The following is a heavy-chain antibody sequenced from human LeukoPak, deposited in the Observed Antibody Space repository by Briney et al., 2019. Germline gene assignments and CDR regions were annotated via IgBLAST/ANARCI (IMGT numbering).Heavy chain of an antibody. Sequence: PGGSLRLSCAASGLAFSAYKMHWVRQAPREGLVWVSRISTDGYTTDYADFVQGRFTASRDNTKNTWSLEMNSLRAEDTAVYYCVVGGSPGYWGQGTLVTVSS. V-gene: IGHV3-74*01. D-gene: IGHD2-15*01. CDR2: ISTDGYTT. CDR1: GLAFSAYK. CDR3: VVGGSPGY. J-gene: IGHJ4*02.